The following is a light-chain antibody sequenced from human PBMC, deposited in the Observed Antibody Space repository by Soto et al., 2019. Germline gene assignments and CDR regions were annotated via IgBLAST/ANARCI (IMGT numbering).Light chain of an antibody. CDR2: DAS. Sequence: DIQMTQSPSTLSSSVGDRVIITWRASQSISSWLAWYQQKPGKAPKLLIYDASSLESGVPSRFSGSGSGTEFTLTISSLQPDDFATYYCQQYTSFPWTFCQGTKVDTK. CDR1: QSISSW. CDR3: QQYTSFPWT. J-gene: IGKJ1*01. V-gene: IGKV1-5*01.